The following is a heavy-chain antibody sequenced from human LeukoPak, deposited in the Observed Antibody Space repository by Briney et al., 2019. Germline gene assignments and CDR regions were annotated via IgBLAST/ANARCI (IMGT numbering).Heavy chain of an antibody. CDR3: ARGVDTAIDDAFDI. CDR2: ISYDGGNK. D-gene: IGHD5-18*01. J-gene: IGHJ3*02. CDR1: GFTFSSYS. Sequence: GGSLRLSCAASGFTFSSYSMNWVRQAPGKGLEWVAVISYDGGNKYYADSVKGRFTISRDNSKNTLYLQMNSLRAEDTAVYYCARGVDTAIDDAFDIWGQGTMVTVSS. V-gene: IGHV3-30*03.